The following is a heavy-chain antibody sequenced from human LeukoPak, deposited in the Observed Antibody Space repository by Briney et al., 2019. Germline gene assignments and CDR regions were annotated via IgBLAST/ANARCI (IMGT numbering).Heavy chain of an antibody. J-gene: IGHJ4*02. CDR3: ARAVTPGGYFDY. Sequence: GGSLRLSCAAAGLTFSTSWMTWVRQAPGKGLEWLTYINRDGSDKNYVDSVKGRFTISRDNAKNSLYLQMDTLSVEDTAVYYCARAVTPGGYFDYWGQGTLVTVSS. D-gene: IGHD4-17*01. CDR1: GLTFSTSW. V-gene: IGHV3-7*05. CDR2: INRDGSDK.